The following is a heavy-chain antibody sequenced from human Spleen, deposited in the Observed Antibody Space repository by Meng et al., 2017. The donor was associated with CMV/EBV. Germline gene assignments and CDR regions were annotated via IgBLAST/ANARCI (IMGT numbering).Heavy chain of an antibody. V-gene: IGHV3-21*01. Sequence: SCAASGFTFSSYDMTWVRQAPGKGLEWVSSISDSDGFMYYADSVKGRFTISRDNAKGSLYLQMNSLRAEDTAAYYCARDGYSGYDFDYWGQGTLVTVSS. D-gene: IGHD5-12*01. CDR3: ARDGYSGYDFDY. CDR1: GFTFSSYD. J-gene: IGHJ4*02. CDR2: ISDSDGFM.